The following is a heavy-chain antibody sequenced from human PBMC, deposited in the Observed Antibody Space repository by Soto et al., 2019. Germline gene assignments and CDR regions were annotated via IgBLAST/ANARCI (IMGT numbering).Heavy chain of an antibody. V-gene: IGHV1-58*02. CDR1: GYTFSNSA. D-gene: IGHD2-15*01. CDR2: IIVGSGDT. J-gene: IGHJ4*02. Sequence: SVKVSCKTSGYTFSNSAMQWVRQAPGQRLEWIGWIIVGSGDTKYAQNLQGRITITRDKSTSTAYMEVSSLRSDDTAVYYCARESRYCSGGSCYFLPGIDYWGQGTLVTVSS. CDR3: ARESRYCSGGSCYFLPGIDY.